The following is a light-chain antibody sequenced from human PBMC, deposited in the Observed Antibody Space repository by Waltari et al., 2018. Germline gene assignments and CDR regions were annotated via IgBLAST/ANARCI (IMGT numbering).Light chain of an antibody. Sequence: AIRMTQSPSSLPASTGDRVTIPCRASQGICSYLACYQQKPGKAPKLLIYAASTLQNGGPSRFIGSGSGADFTLTISCLQAEDFATYYCQQYYSYPRTFGQGTKVEIK. CDR2: AAS. J-gene: IGKJ1*01. CDR3: QQYYSYPRT. V-gene: IGKV1-8*01. CDR1: QGICSY.